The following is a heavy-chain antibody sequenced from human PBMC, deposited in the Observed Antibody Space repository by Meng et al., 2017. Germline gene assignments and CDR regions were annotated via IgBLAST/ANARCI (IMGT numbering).Heavy chain of an antibody. CDR2: IYTSGST. CDR1: GGSISRYY. D-gene: IGHD2-15*01. Sequence: SETLSLTCTVSGGSISRYYWSWIRQPAGKGLEWIGRIYTSGSTNYNPSLKSRVTMSVDTSKNQFSLKLSSVTAADTAVYYCARARDPGYCSGGSCDSWWSYDAFDIWGQGTMVTVSS. J-gene: IGHJ3*02. V-gene: IGHV4-4*07. CDR3: ARARDPGYCSGGSCDSWWSYDAFDI.